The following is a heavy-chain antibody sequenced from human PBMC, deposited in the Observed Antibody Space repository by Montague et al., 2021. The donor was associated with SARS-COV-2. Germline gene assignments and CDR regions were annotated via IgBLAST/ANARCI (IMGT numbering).Heavy chain of an antibody. D-gene: IGHD1-14*01. CDR2: ISDSGGIP. Sequence: SLRLSCATSGFTFSHYAMSWVRLAPGKGLEWVSIISDSGGIPYYSDSFXVRFTISRDNSKNTLYLQMNSLRAEDTAVYYCAKKVVGPTNNWFDPWGQGTLVTVSS. CDR3: AKKVVGPTNNWFDP. CDR1: GFTFSHYA. V-gene: IGHV3-23*01. J-gene: IGHJ5*02.